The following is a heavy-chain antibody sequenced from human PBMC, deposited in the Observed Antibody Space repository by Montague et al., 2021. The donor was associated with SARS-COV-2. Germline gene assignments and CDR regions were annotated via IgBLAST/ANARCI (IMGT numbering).Heavy chain of an antibody. CDR1: GFTFSRYG. CDR3: ARDFGILTGTAPEDY. D-gene: IGHD3-9*01. Sequence: SLRLSCAASGFTFSRYGMHWVRQAPGKGLEWVAVIWYDGSNKYYADSXKGRFTISRDNSKNTLYLQMNSLRAEDTAVYYCARDFGILTGTAPEDYWGQGTLVTVSS. CDR2: IWYDGSNK. V-gene: IGHV3-33*01. J-gene: IGHJ4*02.